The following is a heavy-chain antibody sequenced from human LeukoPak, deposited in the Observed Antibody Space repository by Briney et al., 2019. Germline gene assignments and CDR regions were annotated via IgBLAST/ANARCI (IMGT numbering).Heavy chain of an antibody. CDR2: IYPDDSDT. J-gene: IGHJ4*02. V-gene: IGHV5-51*01. CDR3: ARRIAGSGSDY. CDR1: GNSFASYW. Sequence: GESLKISCKGSGNSFASYWIGWVRQMPGKGLEWMGIIYPDDSDTRYSPSFQGQVTITADKSISTAYLQRNNLKASDTAMYYCARRIAGSGSDYWGQGTLVTVSS. D-gene: IGHD6-13*01.